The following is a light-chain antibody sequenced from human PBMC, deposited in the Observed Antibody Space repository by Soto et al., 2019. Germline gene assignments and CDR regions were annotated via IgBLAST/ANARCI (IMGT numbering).Light chain of an antibody. V-gene: IGKV3-20*01. CDR1: QSVSSSY. Sequence: EIVLTQSPGTLSLSPGERATLSCRASQSVSSSYLAWYQQKPGQAPRLLIYGASSRATGIPDRFSGSGSGTDFTLTINRLEPEDFAVFYCQQHDSSWTFGQGTKVEIK. CDR3: QQHDSSWT. CDR2: GAS. J-gene: IGKJ1*01.